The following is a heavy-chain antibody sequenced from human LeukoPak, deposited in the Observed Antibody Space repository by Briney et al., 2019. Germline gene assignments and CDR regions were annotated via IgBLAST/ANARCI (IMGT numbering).Heavy chain of an antibody. Sequence: GGSLRLSCAASGFTFSSYSMNWVRQAPGKGLEWVSSISSSGYIYYADSVKGRFTISRDNAKNSLYLQMNSLRAEDTAVYYCARAAVAGTFDYWGQGTLVTVSS. CDR2: ISSSGYI. D-gene: IGHD6-19*01. V-gene: IGHV3-21*01. J-gene: IGHJ4*02. CDR1: GFTFSSYS. CDR3: ARAAVAGTFDY.